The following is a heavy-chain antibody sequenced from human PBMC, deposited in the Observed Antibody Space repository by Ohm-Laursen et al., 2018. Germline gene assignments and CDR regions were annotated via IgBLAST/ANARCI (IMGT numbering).Heavy chain of an antibody. Sequence: SLRLSCAASGFTMRNYWMSWVRQAPGKGLEWVAVISYDGSNKYYADSVKGRFTIYRDNSKNTLYLQMNSLRAEDTAVYYCAKDRSASGDWYFDLWGRGTLVTVSS. CDR1: GFTMRNYW. J-gene: IGHJ2*01. V-gene: IGHV3-30*18. CDR3: AKDRSASGDWYFDL. D-gene: IGHD3-10*01. CDR2: ISYDGSNK.